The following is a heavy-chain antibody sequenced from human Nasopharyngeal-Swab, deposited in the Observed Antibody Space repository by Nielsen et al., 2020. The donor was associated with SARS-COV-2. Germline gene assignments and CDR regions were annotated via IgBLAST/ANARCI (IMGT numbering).Heavy chain of an antibody. V-gene: IGHV1-3*01. CDR3: ARDGPDDSSGYYDAFDI. CDR2: INAGNGNT. D-gene: IGHD3-22*01. J-gene: IGHJ3*02. Sequence: ASVKVSCKASGYTFTSYAMHWVRQAPGQGLEWMGWINAGNGNTKYSQKFQGRVTITRDTSASTAYMELSSLRSEDTAVYYCARDGPDDSSGYYDAFDIWGQGTMVTVSS. CDR1: GYTFTSYA.